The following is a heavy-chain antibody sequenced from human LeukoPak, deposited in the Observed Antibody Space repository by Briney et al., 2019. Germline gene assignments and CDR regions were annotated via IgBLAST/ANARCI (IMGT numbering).Heavy chain of an antibody. J-gene: IGHJ4*02. D-gene: IGHD3-3*01. CDR2: INHSGST. V-gene: IGHV4-34*01. CDR3: ARGLNDSWTGESY. CDR1: GGSFSGYY. Sequence: SETLSLTCAVYGGSFSGYYWSWIRQPPGKGLEWIGEINHSGSTNYNPSLKSRVTISVDTSKNQFSLKVSSVTAADTAVYYCARGLNDSWTGESYWGQGTLVTVSS.